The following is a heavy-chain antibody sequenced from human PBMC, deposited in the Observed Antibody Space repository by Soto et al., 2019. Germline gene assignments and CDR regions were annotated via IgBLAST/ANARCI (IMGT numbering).Heavy chain of an antibody. CDR2: ISAYNGNT. V-gene: IGHV1-18*01. Sequence: ASVKVSCQASGYTFTSYGISWVRQAPGQGLEWMGWISAYNGNTNYAQKLQGRVTMTTDTSTSTAYMELRSLRSDDTAVYYCAHSPAEVGAPPTDNWFDPWGQGTLVTVSS. CDR1: GYTFTSYG. J-gene: IGHJ5*02. CDR3: AHSPAEVGAPPTDNWFDP. D-gene: IGHD1-26*01.